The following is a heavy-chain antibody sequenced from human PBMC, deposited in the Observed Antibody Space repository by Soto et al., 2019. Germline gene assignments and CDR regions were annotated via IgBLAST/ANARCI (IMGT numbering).Heavy chain of an antibody. CDR3: AGYYDILTGYHQGIDY. Sequence: GGSLRLSCAASGFDFSDYVMNWVRQAPGKGLEWVSSITSGSTYKYSADSMKGRFTISRDNAKNSLYLQMNSLRAEDTAVYYCAGYYDILTGYHQGIDYWGQGTRVTVSS. V-gene: IGHV3-21*01. J-gene: IGHJ4*02. D-gene: IGHD3-9*01. CDR2: ITSGSTYK. CDR1: GFDFSDYV.